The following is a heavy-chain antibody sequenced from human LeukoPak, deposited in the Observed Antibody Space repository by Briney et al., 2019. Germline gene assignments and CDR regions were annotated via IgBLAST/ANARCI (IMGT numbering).Heavy chain of an antibody. CDR3: AREADYFDTSGSAEYFQY. CDR1: GFTFSDYY. V-gene: IGHV3-11*04. D-gene: IGHD3-22*01. CDR2: ISSSGFVI. J-gene: IGHJ1*01. Sequence: GGSLRLSCAASGFTFSDYYMSWIRQAPGKGLEWISYISSSGFVIYSADSVKGRFTVSRDNANNSLYLQMNGLRAEDTAVHYCAREADYFDTSGSAEYFQYWGQGTLVTVSS.